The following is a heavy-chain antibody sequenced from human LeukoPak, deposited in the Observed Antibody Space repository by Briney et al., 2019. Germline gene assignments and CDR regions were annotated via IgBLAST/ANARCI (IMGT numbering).Heavy chain of an antibody. CDR1: GFTFGSYS. CDR3: ARGRSGWYYYYMDV. CDR2: ISSLSGTR. Sequence: PAGSLRLSCAASGFTFGSYSMNWVRQAPGKGLEWVSFISSLSGTREYADSVKGRFTISRDNAKNSLYLQMNSLRAEDTALYYCARGRSGWYYYYMDVWGKGTTVTVSS. V-gene: IGHV3-48*01. J-gene: IGHJ6*03. D-gene: IGHD2-15*01.